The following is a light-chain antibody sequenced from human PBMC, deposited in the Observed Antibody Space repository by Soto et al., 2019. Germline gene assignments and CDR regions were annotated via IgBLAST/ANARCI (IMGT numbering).Light chain of an antibody. CDR2: EVS. V-gene: IGLV2-8*01. CDR1: SSDVGGYNF. CDR3: SPYAGSDNYV. J-gene: IGLJ1*01. Sequence: QSALTQPPSASGSPGQSVTISCTGTSSDVGGYNFVSWYQQYPGKAPKLMIYEVSKRPSRVPDRFSGSKSGNTASLTVSGLQADDEADYYCSPYAGSDNYVFGTGTKLTVL.